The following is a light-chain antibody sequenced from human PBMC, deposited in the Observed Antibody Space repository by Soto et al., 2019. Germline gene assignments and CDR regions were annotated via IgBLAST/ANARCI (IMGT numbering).Light chain of an antibody. V-gene: IGKV1-12*02. CDR3: QQANGDPWT. CDR1: HDVRSW. J-gene: IGKJ1*01. Sequence: DIQMTQSPSSVSASVGDRVTISCRASHDVRSWLAWYQQKPGKAPNLLIYGASTLQGGVPSRFSGSGSGTDFTLTICSLQPEDFATYYCQQANGDPWTFGQGTKVEIK. CDR2: GAS.